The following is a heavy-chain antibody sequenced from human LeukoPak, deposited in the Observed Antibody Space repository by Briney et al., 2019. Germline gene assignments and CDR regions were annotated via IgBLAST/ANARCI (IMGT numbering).Heavy chain of an antibody. J-gene: IGHJ6*03. CDR3: AKVMPPGRIRFYSYHMDV. CDR1: GFSFSGYG. Sequence: GSLRLSCAASGFSFSGYGMHWVRQAPGKGLEWVAFIRYDGSNEYCADSVKGRFTISRDKSKNTLSLQMNGLRVEDTAVYYCAKVMPPGRIRFYSYHMDVWGKGTTVTVS. D-gene: IGHD2-15*01. CDR2: IRYDGSNE. V-gene: IGHV3-30*02.